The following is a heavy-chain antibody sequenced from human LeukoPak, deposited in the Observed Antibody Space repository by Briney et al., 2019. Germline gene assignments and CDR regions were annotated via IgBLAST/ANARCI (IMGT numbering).Heavy chain of an antibody. CDR3: AREGYGDYPVYYGMDV. CDR2: IKQDGSEK. CDR1: GFTFSSYW. V-gene: IGHV3-7*03. Sequence: GGSLRLSCAASGFTFSSYWMSWVRQAPGKGLEWVANIKQDGSEKYYVDSVKGRFTISRDNAKNSLYLQMNSLRAEDTAVYYCAREGYGDYPVYYGMDVWGQGTTVTVSS. D-gene: IGHD4-17*01. J-gene: IGHJ6*02.